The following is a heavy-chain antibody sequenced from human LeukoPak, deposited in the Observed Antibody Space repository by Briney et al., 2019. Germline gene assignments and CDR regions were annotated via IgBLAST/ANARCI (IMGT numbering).Heavy chain of an antibody. Sequence: KSSETLSLTCTVSGGSISSYYWSWIRQPPGKGLEWIGYIYYSGSTNYNPSLKSRVTISVDTSKNQFSLKLGSVTAADTAVYYCARALRYYGSGSYYNVNWFDPWGQGTLVTVSS. J-gene: IGHJ5*02. CDR1: GGSISSYY. CDR3: ARALRYYGSGSYYNVNWFDP. D-gene: IGHD3-10*01. CDR2: IYYSGST. V-gene: IGHV4-59*01.